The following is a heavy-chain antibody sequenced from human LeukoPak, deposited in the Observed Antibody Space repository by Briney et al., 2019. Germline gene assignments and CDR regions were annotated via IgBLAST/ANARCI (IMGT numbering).Heavy chain of an antibody. D-gene: IGHD3-9*01. CDR1: GFTVSSNY. Sequence: GGPLRLSCAASGFTVSSNYMSWIRQPPGKGLQWVSIIHSGGDTKYADSVKGRFAISRDNSKNTLSLQMNSLRAEDTAVYYCVSHSDSLTSYSFDYWGQGTLVTVSS. CDR3: VSHSDSLTSYSFDY. V-gene: IGHV3-53*01. J-gene: IGHJ4*02. CDR2: IHSGGDT.